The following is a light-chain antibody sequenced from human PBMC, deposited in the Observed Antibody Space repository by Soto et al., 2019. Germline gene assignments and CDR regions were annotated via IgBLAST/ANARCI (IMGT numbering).Light chain of an antibody. V-gene: IGKV1-39*01. CDR1: QSISSY. CDR2: AAS. CDR3: QQSYSTWT. Sequence: DIQMTQSPSSLSASVGDRVTITCRASQSISSYLNWYQQKPGKAPKLLIYAASSLQSGVPSRFSGSGSGTDFTLTISSLQHEDFATYYCQQSYSTWTFGQGTKVEIK. J-gene: IGKJ1*01.